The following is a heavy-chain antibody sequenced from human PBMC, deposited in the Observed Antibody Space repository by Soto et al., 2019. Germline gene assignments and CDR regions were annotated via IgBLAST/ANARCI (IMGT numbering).Heavy chain of an antibody. CDR3: ARDVVVVGSSGEYYYYGMDV. V-gene: IGHV3-53*01. D-gene: IGHD2-15*01. J-gene: IGHJ6*02. CDR1: GFTVSSNY. CDR2: IYSGGST. Sequence: GGSLRLSCAASGFTVSSNYMSWVRQAPGKGLEWVSVIYSGGSTYYADSVKGRFTISRDNSKNTLYLQMNSLRAEDTAAYYCARDVVVVGSSGEYYYYGMDVWGQGTTVTVSS.